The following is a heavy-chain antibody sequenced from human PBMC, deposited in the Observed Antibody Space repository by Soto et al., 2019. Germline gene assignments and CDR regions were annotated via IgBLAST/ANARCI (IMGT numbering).Heavy chain of an antibody. Sequence: HPGGSLRLSCAASGFTFSSYAMSWVRQAPGKGLEWVSAISGSGGSTYYADSVKGRFTISRDNSKNTLYLQMNSLRAEDTAVYYCAKNKVGSGGSWYYFDYWGQGTLVTRLL. V-gene: IGHV3-23*01. CDR3: AKNKVGSGGSWYYFDY. CDR2: ISGSGGST. CDR1: GFTFSSYA. D-gene: IGHD2-15*01. J-gene: IGHJ4*02.